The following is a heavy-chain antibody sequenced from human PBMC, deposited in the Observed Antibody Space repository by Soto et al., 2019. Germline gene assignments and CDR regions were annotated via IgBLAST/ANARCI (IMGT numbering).Heavy chain of an antibody. Sequence: QITLKESGPTLVKPTQTLTLTCTFSGFSLSTSGLGVGWIRQPPGKALEWLALIYWADDKRYSPSLNSRLTITKDTSKNQVVLTMTNMDPVDTDTYYCAHSRPPRLLDYWGQGTLVTVSS. CDR1: GFSLSTSGLG. V-gene: IGHV2-5*02. CDR3: AHSRPPRLLDY. D-gene: IGHD6-6*01. CDR2: IYWADDK. J-gene: IGHJ4*02.